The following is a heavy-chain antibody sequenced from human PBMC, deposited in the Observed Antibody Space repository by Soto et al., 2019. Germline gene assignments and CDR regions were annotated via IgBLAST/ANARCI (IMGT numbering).Heavy chain of an antibody. Sequence: ASVKVSCKASGYTFTSYYMHWVRQAPGQGLEWMGIINPSGGRTSYAQKFQGRVTMTRDTSTSTVYMELRSPRSEDTAVYYGAREYDFWSGYPSLYCYYGMDVWGQGTRVTVS. CDR2: INPSGGRT. J-gene: IGHJ6*02. CDR3: AREYDFWSGYPSLYCYYGMDV. V-gene: IGHV1-46*01. CDR1: GYTFTSYY. D-gene: IGHD3-3*01.